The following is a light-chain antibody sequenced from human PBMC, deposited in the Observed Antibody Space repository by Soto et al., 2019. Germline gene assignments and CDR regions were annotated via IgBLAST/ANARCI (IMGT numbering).Light chain of an antibody. CDR1: QSISSY. CDR2: AAS. Sequence: DIXMTQSPSSLSASVGDRVTITCRASQSISSYFNWYQQKPGKAPKLLIYAASSLQSGVPSGFSGSGSGTDFTLTISSLQPEDFATYYCQQRYSTPLTFGGGTKVDIK. CDR3: QQRYSTPLT. J-gene: IGKJ4*01. V-gene: IGKV1-39*01.